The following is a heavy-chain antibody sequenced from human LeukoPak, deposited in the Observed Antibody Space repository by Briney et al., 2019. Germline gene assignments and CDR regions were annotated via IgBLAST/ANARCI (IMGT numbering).Heavy chain of an antibody. Sequence: GGSLRLSCAASGFTLSSYAMSWIRQGPGKGLEWVSAISVSGNTYHADSVKGRFTISRDSSKNTLYLQMNSLRAGDAAVYYCAKAPVTTCSGAYCYPFDYWSQGTLVTVSS. J-gene: IGHJ4*02. D-gene: IGHD2-15*01. CDR1: GFTLSSYA. CDR3: AKAPVTTCSGAYCYPFDY. V-gene: IGHV3-23*01. CDR2: ISVSGNT.